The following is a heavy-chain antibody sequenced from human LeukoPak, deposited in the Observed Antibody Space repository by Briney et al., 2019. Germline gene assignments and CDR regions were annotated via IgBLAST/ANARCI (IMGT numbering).Heavy chain of an antibody. CDR2: ISSSSSTI. CDR1: GFTFSSYS. V-gene: IGHV3-48*01. Sequence: GGSLRPSCAASGFTFSSYSMSWVRQAPGKGLEWVSYISSSSSTIYYADSVKGRFTISRDNAKNSLYLQMNSLRAEDTAVYSCARGADGVSSNSRGWFDPWGQGTLVTVSS. CDR3: ARGADGVSSNSRGWFDP. J-gene: IGHJ5*02. D-gene: IGHD2-15*01.